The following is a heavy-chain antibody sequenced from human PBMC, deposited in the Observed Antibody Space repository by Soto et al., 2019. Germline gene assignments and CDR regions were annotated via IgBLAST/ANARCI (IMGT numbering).Heavy chain of an antibody. CDR2: INHSGST. V-gene: IGHV4-34*01. CDR1: GGSFSGYY. J-gene: IGHJ4*02. D-gene: IGHD3-10*01. CDR3: ASYGSGCYYNVTAVLDY. Sequence: SETLSLTCAVYGGSFSGYYWSWIRQPPGKGLEWIGEINHSGSTNYNPSLKSRVTISVDTSKNQFSLKLSSVTAADTAVYYCASYGSGCYYNVTAVLDYWGQGTLVTVSS.